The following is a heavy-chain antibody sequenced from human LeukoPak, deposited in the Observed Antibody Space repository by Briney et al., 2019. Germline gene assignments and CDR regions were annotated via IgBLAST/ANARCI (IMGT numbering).Heavy chain of an antibody. CDR1: GFTFSSYA. CDR3: AKDPGVVPAHYFDY. V-gene: IGHV3-23*01. D-gene: IGHD2-2*01. J-gene: IGHJ4*02. CDR2: TDSTGVST. Sequence: GGSLRLSCAASGFTFSSYAMNWVRQAPGKGLEWVSATDSTGVSTFYADSAKGRLTVSRDNSKNTLSLQMNSLRAEDTAVYYCAKDPGVVPAHYFDYWGQGILVTVSS.